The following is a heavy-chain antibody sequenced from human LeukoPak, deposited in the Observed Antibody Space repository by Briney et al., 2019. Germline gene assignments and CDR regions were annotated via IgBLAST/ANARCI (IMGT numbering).Heavy chain of an antibody. J-gene: IGHJ4*02. CDR3: ARVPRPDIVLMVFAPNFDF. V-gene: IGHV1-2*02. CDR1: GYTFTGYY. Sequence: ASVKVSCKASGYTFTGYYMHWVRQAPGQGLKWMGWINPNSGGTNYAQKFQGRVTVTRDTSISTAYLELSRLRSDDTAVYYCARVPRPDIVLMVFAPNFDFWGQGTLVTVSS. D-gene: IGHD2-8*01. CDR2: INPNSGGT.